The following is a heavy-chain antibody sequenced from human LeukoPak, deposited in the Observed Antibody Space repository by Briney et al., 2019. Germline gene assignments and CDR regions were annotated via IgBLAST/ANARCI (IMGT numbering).Heavy chain of an antibody. Sequence: SVKVSCKASGGTFSSYAISWVRQAPGQGLEWMGRIIPILGIANYAQKFQGRVTIIADKSTSTAYMELSSLRSEDTAVYYCARDRANYYDSSGYLYYFDYWGQGTLVTVSS. CDR1: GGTFSSYA. CDR3: ARDRANYYDSSGYLYYFDY. D-gene: IGHD3-22*01. CDR2: IIPILGIA. V-gene: IGHV1-69*04. J-gene: IGHJ4*02.